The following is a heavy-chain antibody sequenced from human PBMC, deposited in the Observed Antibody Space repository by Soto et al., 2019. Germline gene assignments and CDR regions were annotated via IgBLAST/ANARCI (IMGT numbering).Heavy chain of an antibody. V-gene: IGHV1-69*12. CDR2: IIPLFGST. CDR1: GDIFSGYS. CDR3: ARDLGTGYDSGDY. J-gene: IGHJ4*02. Sequence: QVQLVQSGAEVKKPGSSVKVSCMASGDIFSGYSISWVRQAPGQGLEWMGGIIPLFGSTNYAPKFQGRVTITADQSTNTGYMELSSLKSEDTAVYYCARDLGTGYDSGDYWGQGTLVTVSS. D-gene: IGHD5-12*01.